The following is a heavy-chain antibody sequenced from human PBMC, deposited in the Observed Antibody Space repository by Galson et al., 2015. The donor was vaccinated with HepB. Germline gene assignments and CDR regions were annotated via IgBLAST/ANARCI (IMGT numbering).Heavy chain of an antibody. J-gene: IGHJ3*02. V-gene: IGHV1-2*06. CDR3: ARSLITFGGPVVDDFFDI. CDR1: GHTFTGYY. CDR2: IKPDTGGT. D-gene: IGHD3-16*01. Sequence: SVKVSCKASGHTFTGYYIHWVRQAPGQGLEWMGRIKPDTGGTAYAQKYQGRVTMTTDTSVNTAYVELSSLTSDDTAVYFCARSLITFGGPVVDDFFDIWGQVTMVTVSS.